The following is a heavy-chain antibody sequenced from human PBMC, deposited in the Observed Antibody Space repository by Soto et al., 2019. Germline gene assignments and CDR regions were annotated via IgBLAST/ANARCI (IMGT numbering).Heavy chain of an antibody. CDR1: GGSISSGDYY. J-gene: IGHJ4*02. V-gene: IGHV4-30-4*01. CDR2: IYYSGST. Sequence: SETLSLTCTVSGGSISSGDYYWSWIRQPPGKGLEWIGYIYYSGSTYYNPSLKSRVTISVDTSKNQFSLKLSSVTAADTAVYYCARSTSGYYRTENYFDYWGQGTLVTVSS. CDR3: ARSTSGYYRTENYFDY. D-gene: IGHD3-22*01.